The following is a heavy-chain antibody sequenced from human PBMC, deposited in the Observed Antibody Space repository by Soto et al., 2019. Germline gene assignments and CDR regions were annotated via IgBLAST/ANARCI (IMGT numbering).Heavy chain of an antibody. Sequence: EVQLVESGGGLVQPGGSLRLSCAASGFTVSSNYMSWVRQAPGKGLEWVSVIYSGGSTYYADSVKGRFTISRDNSKNTLYLQMNSLRAEDTAVYYCARDVVDNGDYAAGLGYWGQGTLVTVSS. CDR1: GFTVSSNY. D-gene: IGHD4-17*01. CDR2: IYSGGST. J-gene: IGHJ4*02. CDR3: ARDVVDNGDYAAGLGY. V-gene: IGHV3-66*01.